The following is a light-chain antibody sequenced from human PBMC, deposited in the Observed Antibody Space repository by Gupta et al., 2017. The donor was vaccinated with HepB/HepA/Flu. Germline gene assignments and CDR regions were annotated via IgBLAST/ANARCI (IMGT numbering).Light chain of an antibody. CDR1: QSVSNN. Sequence: EIVMTQSPPTLSVSPGETATLSCRASQSVSNNLAWYKKKPGQAPRLLVYGISTRDTGIPARFSGSGCGKDXSLTISXRQQEDYAVYYCQQHKNWPPATFGXGTKVDIK. CDR3: QQHKNWPPAT. J-gene: IGKJ2*01. V-gene: IGKV3-15*01. CDR2: GIS.